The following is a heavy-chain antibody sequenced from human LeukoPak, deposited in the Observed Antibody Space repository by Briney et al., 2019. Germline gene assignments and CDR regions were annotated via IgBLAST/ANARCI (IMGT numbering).Heavy chain of an antibody. CDR1: GYTFTSYY. Sequence: ASVKVSCKASGYTFTSYYMHRVRQAPGQGLEWMGIINPSGGSTSYAQKFQGRVTMARDTSTSTVYMELSSLRSEDTAVYYCARAPSPSGAWVFILDPWGQGTLVTVSS. CDR2: INPSGGST. J-gene: IGHJ5*02. V-gene: IGHV1-46*01. D-gene: IGHD1-26*01. CDR3: ARAPSPSGAWVFILDP.